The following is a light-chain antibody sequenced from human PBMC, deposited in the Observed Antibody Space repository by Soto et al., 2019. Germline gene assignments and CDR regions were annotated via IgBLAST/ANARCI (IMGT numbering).Light chain of an antibody. CDR2: DES. J-gene: IGKJ4*01. Sequence: DIQMTQSPSSLPASVGDKVTITCQASQGINKYLNWYQQKPGKAPKLLIFDESNLATGVPSRFSGSGSGTDFALTISSLQPEDFATYFCQQYDNLPLTFGGGTKVEIK. CDR3: QQYDNLPLT. CDR1: QGINKY. V-gene: IGKV1-33*01.